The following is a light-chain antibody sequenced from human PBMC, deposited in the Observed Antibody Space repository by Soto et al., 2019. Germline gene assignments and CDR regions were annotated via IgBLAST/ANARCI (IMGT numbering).Light chain of an antibody. V-gene: IGKV3-11*01. CDR1: QSVSNY. CDR3: KQCTTWPPIT. CDR2: DAS. Sequence: EIVLTQSPATLSLSPGERATLACRASQSVSNYLAWYQQKAGQAPRLLSYDASNRATGIPARFSGSGSGPAFTLTLSRLEPEDFAVYYCKQCTTWPPITFGQGTRLEIK. J-gene: IGKJ5*01.